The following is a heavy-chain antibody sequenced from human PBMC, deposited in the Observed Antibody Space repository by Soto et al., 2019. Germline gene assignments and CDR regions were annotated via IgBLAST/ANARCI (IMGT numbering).Heavy chain of an antibody. V-gene: IGHV1-69*12. J-gene: IGHJ3*02. CDR1: GGTFGNLG. Sequence: QVHLVQSGSEVKKPGSSVKVSCKASGGTFGNLGINWVRQAPGQGLEWMGRVIPIFGSTNYAQNFQGRLTITADESTSTVYMELSGLKYEDTAVYYCARGSVAVAGGTGALEIWGQGTVVTVSA. D-gene: IGHD6-19*01. CDR2: VIPIFGST. CDR3: ARGSVAVAGGTGALEI.